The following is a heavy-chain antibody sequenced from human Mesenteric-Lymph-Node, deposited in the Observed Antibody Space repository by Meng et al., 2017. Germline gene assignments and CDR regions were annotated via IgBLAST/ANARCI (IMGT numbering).Heavy chain of an antibody. CDR1: GGSFSGYY. CDR2: INHSGST. V-gene: IGHV4-34*01. CDR3: ARGSRLRKLDY. Sequence: VQTQQWGAGLLKPSETLSLTCAVYGGSFSGYYWSWIRQPPGKGLEWIGEINHSGSTNYNPSLKSRVTISVDTSKNQFSLKLSSVTAADTAVYYCARGSRLRKLDYWGQGTLVTVSS. D-gene: IGHD5-12*01. J-gene: IGHJ4*02.